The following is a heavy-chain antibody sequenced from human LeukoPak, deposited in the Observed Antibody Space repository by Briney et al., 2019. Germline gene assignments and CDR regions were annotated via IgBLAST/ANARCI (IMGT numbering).Heavy chain of an antibody. CDR2: IYYSGST. CDR1: GGSVSSGGYY. D-gene: IGHD5-24*01. CDR3: ARDIGGMAGTLGWFDP. J-gene: IGHJ5*02. Sequence: PSETLSLTCTVSGGSVSSGGYYWSSIRQPPGKGLEWIGYIYYSGSTSYKPSLKSRVTISVDTSKNQFSLKLSSVTAADTAVYYCARDIGGMAGTLGWFDPWGQGTLVTVSS. V-gene: IGHV4-61*08.